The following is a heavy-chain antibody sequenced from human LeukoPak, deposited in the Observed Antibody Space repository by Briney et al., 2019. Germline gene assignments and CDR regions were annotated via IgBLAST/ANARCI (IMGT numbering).Heavy chain of an antibody. D-gene: IGHD6-19*01. Sequence: GGSLRLSCAASGFAFSSFAMGWVRQSPGKGLGWLSTINGGGNTTFYADSVKGRFTISRDNSKNTLYLHMDGLRPDDTAIYYCTKELHVAVAVADYYYFYMDVWGRGTAVSVSS. V-gene: IGHV3-23*01. J-gene: IGHJ6*03. CDR3: TKELHVAVAVADYYYFYMDV. CDR1: GFAFSSFA. CDR2: INGGGNTT.